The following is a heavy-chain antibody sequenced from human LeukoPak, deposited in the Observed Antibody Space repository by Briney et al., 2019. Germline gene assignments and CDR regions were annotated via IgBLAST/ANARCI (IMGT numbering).Heavy chain of an antibody. CDR1: GFTFSSYW. Sequence: PGGSLRLSCAASGFTFSSYWMHWVRQAPGKGLVWVSRINSDGSTTSYADSVQGRFTISRDNAKNTLYLEMNSLRAEDTAVYYCAREFSWYRGGFDPWGQGTLVTVSS. D-gene: IGHD6-13*01. V-gene: IGHV3-74*01. CDR2: INSDGSTT. J-gene: IGHJ5*02. CDR3: AREFSWYRGGFDP.